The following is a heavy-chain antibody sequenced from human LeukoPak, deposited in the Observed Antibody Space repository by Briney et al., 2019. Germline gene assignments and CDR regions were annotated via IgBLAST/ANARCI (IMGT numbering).Heavy chain of an antibody. Sequence: GGSLRLSCAASGFTFSSYSMNWVRQAPGKGLEWVSYISSSSSTIYYADPVKGRFTISRDSAKNSLYLQMNSLRDEDTAVYYCARELNDIVVVVAANTILDYWGQGTLVTVSS. J-gene: IGHJ4*02. V-gene: IGHV3-48*02. CDR1: GFTFSSYS. CDR2: ISSSSSTI. CDR3: ARELNDIVVVVAANTILDY. D-gene: IGHD2-15*01.